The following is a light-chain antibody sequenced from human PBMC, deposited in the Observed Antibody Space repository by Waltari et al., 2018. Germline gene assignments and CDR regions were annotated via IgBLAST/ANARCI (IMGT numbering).Light chain of an antibody. CDR2: SNN. CDR3: AAWDDSLNGVV. J-gene: IGLJ2*01. Sequence: QSVLTQPPSASGTPGQRVTISCSGSSSNIGSNTVKWYQQLPGTAPKLLSYSNNQRPSGVPDRFSGSKSGTSASLAISGLQSEDEADYYCAAWDDSLNGVVFGGGTKLTVL. V-gene: IGLV1-44*01. CDR1: SSNIGSNT.